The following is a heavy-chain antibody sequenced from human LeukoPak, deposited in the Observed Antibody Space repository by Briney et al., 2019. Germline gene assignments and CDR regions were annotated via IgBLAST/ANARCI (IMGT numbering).Heavy chain of an antibody. J-gene: IGHJ5*02. D-gene: IGHD3-10*01. CDR2: INHSGST. CDR3: AREAITMVRGARRNWFDP. CDR1: GGSISSSNYY. V-gene: IGHV4-39*07. Sequence: PSETLSLTCTVSGGSISSSNYYWSWIRQPPGKGLEWIGEINHSGSTNYNPSLKSRVTISVDTSKNQFSLKLSSVTAADTAVYYCAREAITMVRGARRNWFDPWGQGTLVTVSS.